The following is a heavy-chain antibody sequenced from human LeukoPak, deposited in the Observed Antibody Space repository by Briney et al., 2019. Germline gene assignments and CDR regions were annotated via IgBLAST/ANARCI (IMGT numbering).Heavy chain of an antibody. J-gene: IGHJ4*02. V-gene: IGHV1-18*01. D-gene: IGHD2-2*01. Sequence: ASVKVSCKASGYNFTSYGISWVRQAPGQGLERMGWISAYNGNTNYAQKLQGRVTMTTDTSTSTAYMELRSLRSDDTAVYYCARSDQLLPFDYWGQGTLVTVSS. CDR1: GYNFTSYG. CDR2: ISAYNGNT. CDR3: ARSDQLLPFDY.